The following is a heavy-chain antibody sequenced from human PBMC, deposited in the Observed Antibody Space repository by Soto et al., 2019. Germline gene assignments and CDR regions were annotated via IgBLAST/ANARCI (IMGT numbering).Heavy chain of an antibody. J-gene: IGHJ4*02. CDR1: GFTFSTYA. V-gene: IGHV3-23*01. D-gene: IGHD6-19*01. CDR2: ITDSGYIA. CDR3: AKSLTGQWLVRDGLDY. Sequence: EVQLLESGGGLVQPGGSLRRSCAVSGFTFSTYAMNWVRQAPGKGLEWVSGITDSGYIAYYADSVKGRFTISRDNSKNTLYLQMDSLRAEDTAVYYCAKSLTGQWLVRDGLDYWGQGTLATVSS.